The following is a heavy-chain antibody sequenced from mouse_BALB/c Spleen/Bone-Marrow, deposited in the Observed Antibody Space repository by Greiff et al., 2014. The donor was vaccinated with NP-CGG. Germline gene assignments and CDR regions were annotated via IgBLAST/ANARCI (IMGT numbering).Heavy chain of an antibody. Sequence: EVQRVESGGGLVKPGGSLKLSCAASGFAFSSYDMSWVRQTPEKRLEWVAYISSGGGSTYYPDTVKGRFTIPRDNAKNTLYLQMSSLESEDTAMYYCARPLYYYGSSPFYAMDYWGQGTSVTVSS. CDR3: ARPLYYYGSSPFYAMDY. CDR2: ISSGGGST. J-gene: IGHJ4*01. D-gene: IGHD1-1*01. CDR1: GFAFSSYD. V-gene: IGHV5-12-1*01.